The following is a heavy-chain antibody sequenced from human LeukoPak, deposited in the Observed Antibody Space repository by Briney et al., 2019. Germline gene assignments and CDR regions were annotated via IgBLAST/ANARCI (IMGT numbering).Heavy chain of an antibody. CDR3: ARFPYDYVWGSYRYTDPNNNDY. J-gene: IGHJ4*02. D-gene: IGHD3-16*02. Sequence: ASVKVSCKASGYTFTGYYMHWVRQAPGQGLEWMGWINPNSGGTNYAQKFQGRVTMTRDTSISTAYMELSRLRSDDTAVYYCARFPYDYVWGSYRYTDPNNNDYWGQGTLVTVSS. V-gene: IGHV1-2*02. CDR1: GYTFTGYY. CDR2: INPNSGGT.